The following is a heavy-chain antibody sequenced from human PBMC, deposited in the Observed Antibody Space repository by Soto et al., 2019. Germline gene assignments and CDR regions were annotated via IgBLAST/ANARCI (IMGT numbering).Heavy chain of an antibody. J-gene: IGHJ3*02. Sequence: GGSLRLSCAASGFTFSSYAMSWVRQAPGKGLEWVSAISGSGGSTYYADSVKGQFTISRDNSKNTLYLQVNSLRAEDTAVYYCAKDRGRRRPEDAFDIWGQGTMVTVSS. V-gene: IGHV3-23*01. D-gene: IGHD3-10*01. CDR2: ISGSGGST. CDR1: GFTFSSYA. CDR3: AKDRGRRRPEDAFDI.